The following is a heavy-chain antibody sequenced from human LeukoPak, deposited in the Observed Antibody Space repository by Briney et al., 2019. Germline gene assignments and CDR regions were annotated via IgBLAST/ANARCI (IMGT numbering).Heavy chain of an antibody. CDR2: ISYDGSHK. J-gene: IGHJ5*02. Sequence: GRSLRLSCAASGITFRSYGMHWVRQAPGKGLEWVAVISYDGSHKYYADSVKGRFSISRDNSKNTLYLQMNSLRADDTAVYYCAKGARGDAVTSIVGLNWFDPWGQGTLVTVSS. CDR1: GITFRSYG. V-gene: IGHV3-30*18. D-gene: IGHD2-15*01. CDR3: AKGARGDAVTSIVGLNWFDP.